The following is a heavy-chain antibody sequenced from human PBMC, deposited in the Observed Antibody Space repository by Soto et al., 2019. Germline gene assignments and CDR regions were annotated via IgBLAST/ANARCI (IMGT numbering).Heavy chain of an antibody. CDR1: GFTFSSYG. D-gene: IGHD6-19*01. CDR3: ARDGRRGQYSSGWSGLGD. J-gene: IGHJ4*02. V-gene: IGHV3-33*01. CDR2: IWYDGSNK. Sequence: PGGSLRLSCAASGFTFSSYGMHWVRQAPGKGLEWVAVIWYDGSNKYYADSVKGRFTISRDNSKNTLYLQMNSLRAEDTAVYYCARDGRRGQYSSGWSGLGDWGQGTLVTVSS.